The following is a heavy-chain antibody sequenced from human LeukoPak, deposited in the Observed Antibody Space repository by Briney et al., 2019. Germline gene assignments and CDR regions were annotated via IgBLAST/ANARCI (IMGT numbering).Heavy chain of an antibody. Sequence: SETLSLTCAVYGGSFSGYYWSWIRQPPGKGLEWIGEINHSGSTNYNPSLKSRVTISVDTSKNQFSLKLSSVTAADTAVYYCATYGSSGYYHDYWDQGTLVTVSS. CDR3: ATYGSSGYYHDY. CDR1: GGSFSGYY. V-gene: IGHV4-34*01. CDR2: INHSGST. J-gene: IGHJ4*02. D-gene: IGHD3-22*01.